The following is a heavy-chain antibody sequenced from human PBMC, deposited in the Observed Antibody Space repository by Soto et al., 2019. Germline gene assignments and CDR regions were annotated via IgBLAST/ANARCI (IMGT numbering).Heavy chain of an antibody. CDR3: ARDGSYRYSD. CDR2: ISAHNGMT. CDR1: GYSFTRFG. Sequence: QVQLVQSGAEVKKPGAPVKVSCKASGYSFTRFGIAWVRQAPGQGLEWMGWISAHNGMTHYAQQFQGRVTMTTDTSTGTAYMELRSLKSDDTAVYFCARDGSYRYSDWGQGTLVIVSS. V-gene: IGHV1-18*01. J-gene: IGHJ4*02. D-gene: IGHD3-16*02.